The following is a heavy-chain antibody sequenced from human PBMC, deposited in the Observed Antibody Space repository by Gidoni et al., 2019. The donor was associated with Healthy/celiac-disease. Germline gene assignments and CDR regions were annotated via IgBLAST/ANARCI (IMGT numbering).Heavy chain of an antibody. CDR3: AKDAPKTDYFDY. CDR2: ISGSGGST. Sequence: EVQLLESGGGLVQLGGSRRLSCAASGFTFSSYAMSWVRQAPGKGLGWVSAISGSGGSTYYADSVKGRFTISRDNSKNTLYLQMNSLRAEDTAVYYCAKDAPKTDYFDYWGQGTLVTVSS. CDR1: GFTFSSYA. V-gene: IGHV3-23*01. J-gene: IGHJ4*02.